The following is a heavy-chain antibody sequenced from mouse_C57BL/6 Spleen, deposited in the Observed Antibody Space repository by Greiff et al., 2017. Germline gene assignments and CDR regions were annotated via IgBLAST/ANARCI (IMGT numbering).Heavy chain of an antibody. CDR1: YTFTDYYM. Sequence: VQLVESGPELVKPGASVKMSCKASGYTFTDYYMHWVKQKPGKGLEWIGEIYPGSGNTYYNEKFKGKATLTADTSSSTAYMQLSSLTSEDSAVYFCSRAFFDYWGQGTTLTVSS. CDR3: RAFFDY. V-gene: IGHV1-83*01. D-gene: IGHD3-3*01. CDR2: YPGSGNTY. J-gene: IGHJ2*01.